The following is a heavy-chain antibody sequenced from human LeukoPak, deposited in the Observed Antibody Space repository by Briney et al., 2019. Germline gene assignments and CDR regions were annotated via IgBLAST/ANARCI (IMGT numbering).Heavy chain of an antibody. CDR1: GFTVSSNY. CDR3: ARSYDSSGYSQFNRNYYFDY. J-gene: IGHJ4*02. D-gene: IGHD3-22*01. Sequence: GGSLRLSCAASGFTVSSNYMSWVRQAPGKELEWVSVIYSGGSTYYADSVKGRFTISRDNSKNTLYLQMNSLRAEDTAVYYCARSYDSSGYSQFNRNYYFDYWGQGTLVTVSS. CDR2: IYSGGST. V-gene: IGHV3-66*01.